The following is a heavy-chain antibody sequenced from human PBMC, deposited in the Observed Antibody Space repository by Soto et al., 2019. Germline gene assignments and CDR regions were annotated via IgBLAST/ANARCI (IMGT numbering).Heavy chain of an antibody. D-gene: IGHD1-26*01. J-gene: IGHJ6*02. CDR1: GFTFTEYW. CDR2: IKQDGSEM. Sequence: DVQLVESGGGLVQPGGSLRLSCVASGFTFTEYWMTWVRQAPGQGLECVANIKQDGSEMDYVDSVKGRFTISRDNARNSLDLQMSSLRAEDTALYFCARSVNSGYYGMDGWGQGATVAVSS. V-gene: IGHV3-7*01. CDR3: ARSVNSGYYGMDG.